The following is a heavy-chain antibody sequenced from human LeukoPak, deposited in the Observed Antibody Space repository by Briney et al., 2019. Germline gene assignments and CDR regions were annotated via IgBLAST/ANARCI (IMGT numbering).Heavy chain of an antibody. Sequence: SVKVSCKASGGTFSSYAISWVRQAPGQGLEWMGRIIPILGIANYAQKFQGRVTITADKSTSTAYMELSSLRSEDTAVYYCARRVDTAMGYFDYWGQGTLVTVSS. CDR2: IIPILGIA. CDR3: ARRVDTAMGYFDY. D-gene: IGHD5-18*01. V-gene: IGHV1-69*04. CDR1: GGTFSSYA. J-gene: IGHJ4*02.